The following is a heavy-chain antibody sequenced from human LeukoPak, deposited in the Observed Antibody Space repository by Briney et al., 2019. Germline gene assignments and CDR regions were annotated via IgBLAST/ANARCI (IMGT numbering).Heavy chain of an antibody. V-gene: IGHV3-30*18. CDR3: AKVHFRGYSYGTGYGMDV. J-gene: IGHJ6*02. CDR1: GFTFSSYG. CDR2: ISYDGSNK. D-gene: IGHD5-18*01. Sequence: PGRSLRLSCAASGFTFSSYGMHWVRQAPGKGLEWVAVISYDGSNKYYADSVKGRFTISRDNSKNTLYLQMNSLRAEDTAVYYCAKVHFRGYSYGTGYGMDVWGQGTTVTVSS.